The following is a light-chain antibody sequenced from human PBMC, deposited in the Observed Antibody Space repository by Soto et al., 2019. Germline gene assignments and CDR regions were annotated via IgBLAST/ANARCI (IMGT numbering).Light chain of an antibody. J-gene: IGLJ1*01. CDR2: DVS. CDR1: RRDVGAYNL. Sequence: QSVLTQPPSPSGSPGQSVTISCTGNRRDVGAYNLVSWYQQRPGKAPKLMIYDVSARPSGVPDRFSGSKSGNTASLTVSGLQAEDEADYFCSSYAGTHFGFATGTKVTVL. V-gene: IGLV2-8*01. CDR3: SSYAGTHFG.